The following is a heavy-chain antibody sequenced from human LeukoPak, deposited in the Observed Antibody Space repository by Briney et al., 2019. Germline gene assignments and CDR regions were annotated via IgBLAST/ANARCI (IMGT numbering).Heavy chain of an antibody. D-gene: IGHD4-17*01. Sequence: GSLRLSCAASGFTFSSYAMHWVRQAPGKGLEWVAVISYDGSNKYYADSVKGRFTISRDNSKNTLYLQMNSLRAEDTAVYYCARVYGDEYYYYYGMDVWGQGTTVTISS. CDR2: ISYDGSNK. CDR3: ARVYGDEYYYYYGMDV. CDR1: GFTFSSYA. V-gene: IGHV3-30-3*01. J-gene: IGHJ6*02.